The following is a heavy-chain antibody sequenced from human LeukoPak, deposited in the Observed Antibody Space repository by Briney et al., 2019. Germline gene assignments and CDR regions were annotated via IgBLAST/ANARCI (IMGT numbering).Heavy chain of an antibody. J-gene: IGHJ4*02. CDR2: IKQDGSEK. Sequence: GGSLRLSCAASGFTFSSYWMSWVRQAPGKGLEWVANIKQDGSEKYYVDSVKGRFTISRDNAKNSLYLQMNSLRAEDTAVYYCARACGGDCSPLQADFDYWGQGTLVTVSS. V-gene: IGHV3-7*01. CDR3: ARACGGDCSPLQADFDY. CDR1: GFTFSSYW. D-gene: IGHD2-21*02.